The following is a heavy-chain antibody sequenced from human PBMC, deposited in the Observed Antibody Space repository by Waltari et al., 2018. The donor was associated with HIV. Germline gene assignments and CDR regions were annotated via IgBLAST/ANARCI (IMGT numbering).Heavy chain of an antibody. D-gene: IGHD5-18*01. CDR3: AKGGTSGYTFGFGR. CDR1: GFTFSSYW. Sequence: EVQLVESGGGLVQPGGSLRLSCAASGFTFSSYWMHWVRQAPGKGLVWVSSNNSDGSITSHADSVKGRFTISRDNARNTLYLQMNSLGAEDTAMYYCAKGGTSGYTFGFGRWGQGTLVTVSS. J-gene: IGHJ1*01. CDR2: NNSDGSIT. V-gene: IGHV3-74*01.